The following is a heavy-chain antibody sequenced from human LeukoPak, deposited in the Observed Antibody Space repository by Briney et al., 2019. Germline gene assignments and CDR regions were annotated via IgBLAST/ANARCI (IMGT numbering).Heavy chain of an antibody. CDR1: GYTLTEVS. J-gene: IGHJ4*02. CDR3: ATEVVGYGDVHYFDS. CDR2: FDHADGEP. V-gene: IGHV1-24*01. Sequence: ASVKVSCKISGYTLTEVSMHWVRQAPGKGLEWMGSFDHADGEPIYAQKFQGRVTMSEDTSTDTAYMDLSSLRSEDTAVYYCATEVVGYGDVHYFDSWGQGTLVTVSS. D-gene: IGHD4-17*01.